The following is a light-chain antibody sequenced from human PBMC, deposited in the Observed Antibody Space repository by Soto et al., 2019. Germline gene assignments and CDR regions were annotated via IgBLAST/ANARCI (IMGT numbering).Light chain of an antibody. V-gene: IGKV3-11*01. CDR1: QGIGRY. J-gene: IGKJ3*01. CDR3: HQRSNWPLT. CDR2: DAT. Sequence: EIVLTQSPGTLSLSPGESATLSCRASQGIGRYLAWFQQKPGQPPRLLIYDATTRATGIPGRFSGSGSGTDFTLTISSLEPEDFAVYYCHQRSNWPLTFGPGTKVEI.